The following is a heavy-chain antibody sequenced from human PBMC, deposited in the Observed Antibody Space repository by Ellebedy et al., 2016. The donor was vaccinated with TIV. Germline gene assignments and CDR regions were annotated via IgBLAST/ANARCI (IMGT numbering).Heavy chain of an antibody. J-gene: IGHJ4*02. CDR3: ARGDTAMVYGRYFDY. CDR1: GGSFSGYY. V-gene: IGHV4-34*01. CDR2: INHSGST. Sequence: SETLSLTCAVYGGSFSGYYWSWIRQPPGKGLEWIGEINHSGSTNYNPSLKSRVTVSVDTSKNQFSLKLSSVTAADTAVYYCARGDTAMVYGRYFDYWGQGTLVTVSS. D-gene: IGHD5-18*01.